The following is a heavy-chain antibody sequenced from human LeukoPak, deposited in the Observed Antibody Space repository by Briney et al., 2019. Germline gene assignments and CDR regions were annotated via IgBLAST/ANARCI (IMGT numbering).Heavy chain of an antibody. CDR3: ARSLRYFDWLLYFDY. D-gene: IGHD3-9*01. J-gene: IGHJ4*02. CDR2: IKEDGSDQ. CDR1: GFSFSNYW. Sequence: GGSLRLSCAASGFSFSNYWMSWVRQAPGRGLEWVANIKEDGSDQYYVDSVKGRFIISRDNAKNSLYLQMNSLRDEDTAVYYCARSLRYFDWLLYFDYWGQGTLVTVSS. V-gene: IGHV3-7*02.